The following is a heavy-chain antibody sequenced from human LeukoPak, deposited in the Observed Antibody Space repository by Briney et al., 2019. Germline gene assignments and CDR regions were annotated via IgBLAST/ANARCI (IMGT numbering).Heavy chain of an antibody. V-gene: IGHV4-34*01. CDR3: ARVHLRYDFWSGYYLQSTFDY. CDR1: GGSFSGYY. CDR2: INHSGST. D-gene: IGHD3-3*01. Sequence: TPETLSLTCAVYGGSFSGYYWSWIRQPPGKGLEWIGEINHSGSTNYNPPLKSRVTISVDTSKSQFSLKLSSVTAADTAVYYCARVHLRYDFWSGYYLQSTFDYWGQGTLVTVSS. J-gene: IGHJ4*02.